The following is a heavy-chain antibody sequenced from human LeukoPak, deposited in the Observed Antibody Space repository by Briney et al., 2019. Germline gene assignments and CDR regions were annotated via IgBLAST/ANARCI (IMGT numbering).Heavy chain of an antibody. CDR1: GFTFSNYL. Sequence: GGSLRLSCAASGFTFSNYLMNWVRQAPGKGLEWVSSIGTTGNYIYYSDSAKGRFTISRDNAKDSLFLQMNSLRTEDTGVYYCARDSYGWHDRWDYWGLGTQVIVSS. CDR3: ARDSYGWHDRWDY. CDR2: IGTTGNYI. V-gene: IGHV3-21*01. J-gene: IGHJ4*02. D-gene: IGHD3-16*01.